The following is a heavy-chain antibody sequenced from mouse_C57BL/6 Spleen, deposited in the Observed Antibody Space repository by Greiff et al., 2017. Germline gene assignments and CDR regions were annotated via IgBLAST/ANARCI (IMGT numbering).Heavy chain of an antibody. Sequence: VQLQQSGAELVKPGASVKLSCKASGYTFTSYWMHWVKQRPGRGLEWIGRIDPNSGSTKYNEKFKSKATLTVDKPSSTAYVQLSSLTAEDSAVYYGARRGYYYGSSYDWYFEGWGTGTTVTVSS. CDR1: GYTFTSYW. J-gene: IGHJ1*03. CDR3: ARRGYYYGSSYDWYFEG. D-gene: IGHD1-1*01. V-gene: IGHV1-72*01. CDR2: IDPNSGST.